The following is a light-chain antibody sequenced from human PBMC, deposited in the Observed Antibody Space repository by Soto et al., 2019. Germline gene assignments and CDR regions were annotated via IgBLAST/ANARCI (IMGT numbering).Light chain of an antibody. CDR3: QQRSNWPPIFT. CDR2: DAS. J-gene: IGKJ3*01. V-gene: IGKV3-11*01. CDR1: QSVSSY. Sequence: EIVLTQSPATLSLSPGERATLSCRASQSVSSYLAWYQQKPGQAPRLLIYDASNRATGIPARFSGSGSGTDFTLTISSHEPEDFAVYYCQQRSNWPPIFTFGPGTKVDIK.